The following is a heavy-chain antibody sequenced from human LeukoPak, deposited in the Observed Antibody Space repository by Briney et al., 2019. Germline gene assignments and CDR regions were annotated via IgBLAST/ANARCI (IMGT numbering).Heavy chain of an antibody. D-gene: IGHD2-21*02. CDR3: ASTKGDYYFDY. J-gene: IGHJ4*02. V-gene: IGHV3-23*01. Sequence: PSETLSLTCTVSGGSISTYYWSWVRQAPGKGLEWVSAISGSGGSTYYADSVKGRFTISRDNSKNTLYLQMNSLRAEDTAVYYCASTKGDYYFDYWGQGTLVTVSS. CDR1: GGSISTYY. CDR2: ISGSGGST.